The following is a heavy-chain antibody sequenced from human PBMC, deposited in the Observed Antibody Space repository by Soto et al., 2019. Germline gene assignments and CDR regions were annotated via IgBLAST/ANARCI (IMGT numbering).Heavy chain of an antibody. D-gene: IGHD2-15*01. J-gene: IGHJ4*02. Sequence: ASVKVSCKASGGTFSSYAISWVRQAPGQGLEWMGGIIPIFGTANYAQKFLGRLKITADESTGTAYMELSSLNSEDTAVYYCATARGAVIAASPGYWGQGTLVTVSS. CDR3: ATARGAVIAASPGY. CDR1: GGTFSSYA. V-gene: IGHV1-69*13. CDR2: IIPIFGTA.